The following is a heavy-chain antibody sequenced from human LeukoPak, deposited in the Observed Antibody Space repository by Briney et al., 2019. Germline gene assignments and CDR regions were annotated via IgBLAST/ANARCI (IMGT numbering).Heavy chain of an antibody. CDR3: ARDQRITIFGVAPWFDP. J-gene: IGHJ5*02. V-gene: IGHV1-69*01. CDR2: IIPIFGTA. CDR1: GGTFSSYA. D-gene: IGHD3-3*01. Sequence: ASVKVSCKASGGTFSSYAISWVRQAPGQGLEWMGGIIPIFGTANYAQKFQRRVTITADASTRTAYMELSSLRSEDTAVYYCARDQRITIFGVAPWFDPWGQGTLVTVSS.